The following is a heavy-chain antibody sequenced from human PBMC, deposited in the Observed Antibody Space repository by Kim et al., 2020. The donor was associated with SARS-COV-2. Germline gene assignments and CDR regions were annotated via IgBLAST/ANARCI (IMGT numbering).Heavy chain of an antibody. J-gene: IGHJ6*02. Sequence: KGRFTISRDNAKNSLYLQMNSLRAEDTAVYYCAKDSELRWIWGFYYGIDVWGQGTTVTVSS. CDR3: AKDSELRWIWGFYYGIDV. D-gene: IGHD3-10*01. V-gene: IGHV3-23*01.